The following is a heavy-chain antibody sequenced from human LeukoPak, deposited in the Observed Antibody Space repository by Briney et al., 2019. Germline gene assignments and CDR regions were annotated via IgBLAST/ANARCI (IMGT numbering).Heavy chain of an antibody. CDR1: GFTFSSYA. V-gene: IGHV3-21*01. Sequence: GGSLRLSCAASGFTFSSYAMHWVRQAPGKGLEWVSSISSSSSYIYYADSVKGRFTISRDNAKNSLYLQMNSLRAEDTAVYYCARDQVATDAFDIWGQGTMVTVSS. CDR2: ISSSSSYI. J-gene: IGHJ3*02. CDR3: ARDQVATDAFDI. D-gene: IGHD5-12*01.